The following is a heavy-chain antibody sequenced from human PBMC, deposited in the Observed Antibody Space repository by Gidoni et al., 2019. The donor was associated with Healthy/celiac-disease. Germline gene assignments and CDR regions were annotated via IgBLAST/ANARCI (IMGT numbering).Heavy chain of an antibody. D-gene: IGHD5-18*01. V-gene: IGHV3-30*18. CDR2: ISYDGSNK. J-gene: IGHJ4*02. CDR3: AKKKIQLWDYFDY. CDR1: GCTFSSYC. Sequence: QVQLVESGGGVVQPGRSLRLSCAASGCTFSSYCMHWVRQAPGKGLEWVAVISYDGSNKYYADSVKGRFTISRDNSKNTLYLQMNSLRAEDTAVYYCAKKKIQLWDYFDYWGQGTLVTVSS.